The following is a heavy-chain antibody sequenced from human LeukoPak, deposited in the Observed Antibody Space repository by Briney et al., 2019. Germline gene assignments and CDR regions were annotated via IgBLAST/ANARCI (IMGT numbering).Heavy chain of an antibody. CDR3: AKIYCSSITCYLDF. Sequence: PSETLSLTCAVSGGSISSSNWWTWVRRPPGKGLEWIGEISSYSGSANYNPSLMRRVTISVDKSKNQFSLRLSSVTAADTAVYYCAKIYCSSITCYLDFWGQGTLVTVSS. J-gene: IGHJ4*02. CDR1: GGSISSSNW. D-gene: IGHD2-2*01. V-gene: IGHV4-4*02. CDR2: ISSYSGSA.